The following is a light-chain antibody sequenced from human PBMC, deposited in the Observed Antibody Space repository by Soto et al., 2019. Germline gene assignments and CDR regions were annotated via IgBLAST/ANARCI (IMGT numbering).Light chain of an antibody. J-gene: IGKJ5*01. Sequence: TQCPSPLSLSPSESATLSCRASQSVXSNFDWYQQKPGQAPRLLXACASRRARGSPDRLSGSGSGTDFTPTSSRMDPQESAVYYFQHYGCANRTFGQGTRVEIK. CDR1: QSVXSN. CDR2: CAS. V-gene: IGKV3-20*01. CDR3: QHYGCANRT.